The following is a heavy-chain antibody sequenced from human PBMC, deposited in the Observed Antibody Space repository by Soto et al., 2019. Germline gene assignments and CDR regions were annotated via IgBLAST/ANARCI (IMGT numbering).Heavy chain of an antibody. CDR1: GFTVSSNY. D-gene: IGHD3-10*01. J-gene: IGHJ6*02. CDR3: ARSTYGSGSYFYYYYGMDV. CDR2: IYSGGST. V-gene: IGHV3-66*01. Sequence: GGSLRLSCAASGFTVSSNYMSWVRQAPGKGLEWVSVIYSGGSTYYADSVKGRFTISRDNSKNTLYLQMNSLRAEDTAVYYCARSTYGSGSYFYYYYGMDVWGQGTTVTVSS.